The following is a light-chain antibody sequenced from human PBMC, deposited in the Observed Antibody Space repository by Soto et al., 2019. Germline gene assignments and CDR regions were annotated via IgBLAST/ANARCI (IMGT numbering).Light chain of an antibody. CDR3: QQYNSYRT. Sequence: DSQMTHSPSTLSASVGDRVTITCRASQSISNWLAWYQQKPGKAPTLLIYDVSRLESGVPSRFSGSGSGTEFTLTISSLQPDDFATYYCQQYNSYRTFGQGTKVDIK. CDR2: DVS. V-gene: IGKV1-5*01. J-gene: IGKJ1*01. CDR1: QSISNW.